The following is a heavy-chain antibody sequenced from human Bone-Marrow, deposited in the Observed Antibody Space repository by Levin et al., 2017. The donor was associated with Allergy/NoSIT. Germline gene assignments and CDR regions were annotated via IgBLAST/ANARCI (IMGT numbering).Heavy chain of an antibody. D-gene: IGHD2-15*01. J-gene: IGHJ5*02. CDR2: IKSKTDGGTT. Sequence: PGESLKISCAASGFTFSNAWMSWVRQAPGKGLEWVGRIKSKTDGGTTDYAAPVKGRFTISRDDSKNTLYLQMNSLKTEDTAVYYCTNCSGCSGGSCDRNWFDPWGQGTLVTVSS. CDR3: TNCSGCSGGSCDRNWFDP. CDR1: GFTFSNAW. V-gene: IGHV3-15*01.